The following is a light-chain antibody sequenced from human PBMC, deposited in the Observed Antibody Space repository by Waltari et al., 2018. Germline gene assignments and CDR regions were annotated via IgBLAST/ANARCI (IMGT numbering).Light chain of an antibody. V-gene: IGKV3-20*01. Sequence: EIVLTQSPGTLSLSPGERVTLSYRASQSVGRSLAWYQQRPGQAPRLLIYDAFTRATGVADRFSGSGSGTDFSLTISRLDPEDFAVYYCQMYVRLPVTFGQGTKVEIK. J-gene: IGKJ1*01. CDR1: QSVGRS. CDR2: DAF. CDR3: QMYVRLPVT.